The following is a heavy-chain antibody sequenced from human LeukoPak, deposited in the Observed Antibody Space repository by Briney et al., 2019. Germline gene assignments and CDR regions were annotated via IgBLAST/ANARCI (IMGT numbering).Heavy chain of an antibody. J-gene: IGHJ4*02. D-gene: IGHD6-19*01. Sequence: ASVKVSCKTSGYTFTGYYMHWVRQAPGQGLEWTGRINPKSGGTDYAQKFQGRVTMTRDTSISTAYMELSRLRSDDTAVYYCAASIALTGNFFDYWGQGTLVTVSS. V-gene: IGHV1-2*06. CDR1: GYTFTGYY. CDR2: INPKSGGT. CDR3: AASIALTGNFFDY.